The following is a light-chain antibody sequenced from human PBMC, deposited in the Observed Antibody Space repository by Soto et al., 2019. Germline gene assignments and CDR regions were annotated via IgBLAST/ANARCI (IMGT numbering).Light chain of an antibody. CDR1: NVGSKN. CDR2: RDN. J-gene: IGLJ2*01. CDR3: QVWDSTTVV. V-gene: IGLV3-9*01. Sequence: SYELTQPLSVSVALGQTARIPCGGNNVGSKNVHWYQQKPGQAPVVVIFRDNNRPSGIPERFSCSNSGNTATLTISRAQAGDEGDYYCQVWDSTTVVFGGGTKLTVL.